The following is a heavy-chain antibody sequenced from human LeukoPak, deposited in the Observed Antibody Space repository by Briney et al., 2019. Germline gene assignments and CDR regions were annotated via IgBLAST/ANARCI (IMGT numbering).Heavy chain of an antibody. D-gene: IGHD3-22*01. J-gene: IGHJ3*01. CDR3: ATRPRDSSGYYLGAFHA. CDR1: GFTFGSYA. V-gene: IGHV3-23*01. CDR2: IGASGADT. Sequence: GGSLRLSCEASGFTFGSYAMTWVRQAPGEGLDWVSVIGASGADTYYADSVKGRFTISRDNAKNTLYLHMSSLRAEDTAVYFCATRPRDSSGYYLGAFHAWGQGATVTVSS.